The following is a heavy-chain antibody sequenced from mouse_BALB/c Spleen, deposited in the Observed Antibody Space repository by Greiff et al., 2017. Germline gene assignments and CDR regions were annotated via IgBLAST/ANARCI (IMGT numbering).Heavy chain of an antibody. D-gene: IGHD4-1*01. CDR3: ARESLGLDAMDY. V-gene: IGHV1-69*02. Sequence: QVQLQQPGAELVKPGAPVKLSCKASGYTFTSYWMNWVKQRPGRGLEWIGRIDPSDSETHYNQKFKDKATLTVDKSSSTAYIQLSSLTSEDSAVYYCARESLGLDAMDYWGQGTSVTVSS. CDR1: GYTFTSYW. J-gene: IGHJ4*01. CDR2: IDPSDSET.